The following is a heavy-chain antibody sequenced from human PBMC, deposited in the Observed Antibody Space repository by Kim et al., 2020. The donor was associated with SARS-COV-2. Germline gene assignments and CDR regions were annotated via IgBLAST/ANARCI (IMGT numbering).Heavy chain of an antibody. D-gene: IGHD3-22*01. Sequence: SNPSRKSRVTISVDTSKNQFSLKLRSVTAADTAVYYCAIGSIVVVVHYDYWGQGTLVTVSS. CDR3: AIGSIVVVVHYDY. V-gene: IGHV4-34*01. J-gene: IGHJ4*02.